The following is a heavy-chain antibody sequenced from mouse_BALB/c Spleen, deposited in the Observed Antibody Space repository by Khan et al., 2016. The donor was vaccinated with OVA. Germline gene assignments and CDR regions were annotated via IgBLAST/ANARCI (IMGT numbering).Heavy chain of an antibody. D-gene: IGHD2-10*01. CDR2: IWSDGST. Sequence: VQLQESGPGLAAPSQSLSITCTISGFSLTNYGVHWVRQPPGKGLEWLVVIWSDGSTTYNSALKSRLTIIKDNSQSQVFLKMNSLQTDDTAIYFWARQPYYQYNIMYYWGQGTSVTVSS. CDR1: GFSLTNYG. V-gene: IGHV2-6-1*01. CDR3: ARQPYYQYNIMYY. J-gene: IGHJ4*01.